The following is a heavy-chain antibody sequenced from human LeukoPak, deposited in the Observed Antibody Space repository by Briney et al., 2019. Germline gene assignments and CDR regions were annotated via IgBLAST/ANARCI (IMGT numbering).Heavy chain of an antibody. V-gene: IGHV3-23*01. CDR1: GFTFSTYA. D-gene: IGHD6-25*01. J-gene: IGHJ5*02. CDR3: AKDAPMRPFGP. CDR2: ISGSGGSI. Sequence: GASLRLSCAASGFTFSTYAMSWVRQAPGKGLEWVSVISGSGGSIYYADSMKGRFTISRDNSKNTLYLQMNALRAEDTAVYYCAKDAPMRPFGPWGQGTLVTVSS.